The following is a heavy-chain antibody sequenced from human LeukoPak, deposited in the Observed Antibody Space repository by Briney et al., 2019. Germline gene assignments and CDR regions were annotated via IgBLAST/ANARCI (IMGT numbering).Heavy chain of an antibody. J-gene: IGHJ4*02. CDR2: IYYSGST. CDR1: GSSISSYY. CDR3: ARLQGSSWYYFDY. V-gene: IGHV4-59*08. Sequence: SETLSLTCTVSGSSISSYYWSWIRQPPGKGLEWIGYIYYSGSTNYNPSLKSRVTISVDTSKNQFSLKLSSVTAADTAVYYCARLQGSSWYYFDYWGQGTLVTVSS. D-gene: IGHD6-13*01.